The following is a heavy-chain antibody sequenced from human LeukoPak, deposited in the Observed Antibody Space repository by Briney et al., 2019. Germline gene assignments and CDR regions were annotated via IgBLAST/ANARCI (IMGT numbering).Heavy chain of an antibody. J-gene: IGHJ6*02. CDR1: GFTFSSYS. Sequence: PGGSLRLSCAASGFTFSSYSMNWVRQAPGKGLEWVATIAYDGTNIFYADSVRGRFTISRDNSKSALFLEMNSLRGEDTAVYYCAREPYDISGYGMDVWGQGTMVTVSS. V-gene: IGHV3-30*03. D-gene: IGHD3-22*01. CDR2: IAYDGTNI. CDR3: AREPYDISGYGMDV.